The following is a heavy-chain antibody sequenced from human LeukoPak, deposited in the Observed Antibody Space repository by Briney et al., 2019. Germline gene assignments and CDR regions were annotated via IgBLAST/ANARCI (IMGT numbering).Heavy chain of an antibody. V-gene: IGHV3-48*02. CDR1: GFTFSSFS. J-gene: IGHJ3*02. D-gene: IGHD3-22*01. CDR2: ISSSSSTM. CDR3: AKDPIAYYYDSGGYYDPFDI. Sequence: PGGSLRLSCAASGFTFSSFSMNWARQAPGKGLEWVSYISSSSSTMYYGDSVKGRFTISRDNAKNSLYLQMNSLRDEDTAVYYCAKDPIAYYYDSGGYYDPFDIWGQGTLVTVSS.